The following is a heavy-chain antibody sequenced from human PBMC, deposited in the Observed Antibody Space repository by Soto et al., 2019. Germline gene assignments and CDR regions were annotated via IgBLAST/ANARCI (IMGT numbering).Heavy chain of an antibody. D-gene: IGHD3-22*01. J-gene: IGHJ6*02. CDR3: ARTYHYDSLGKTYFYYGMDA. Sequence: QVQLVQSGAEVKQPGSSVKVSCKASGGTFDNYAITWVRQAPGQGLEWMAGIIPMLDSANYAEKFQDRVTITADESTSTVYMEVSSVRSEDTAVYYCARTYHYDSLGKTYFYYGMDAWGQGTTVTVSS. CDR1: GGTFDNYA. CDR2: IIPMLDSA. V-gene: IGHV1-69*12.